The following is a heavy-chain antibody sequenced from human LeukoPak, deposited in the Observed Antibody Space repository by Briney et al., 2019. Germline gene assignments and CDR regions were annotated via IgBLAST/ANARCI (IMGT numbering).Heavy chain of an antibody. D-gene: IGHD2-2*01. CDR2: INPNSGGT. Sequence: ASVKVSCKASGYTFTDYYLHWVRQAPGQGLEWMGWINPNSGGTNYVQKFQGRVTMTRDTSISTAYMELTRLRSDDTAVYYCAREGGYCSSTSCSPFDYWGQGTLVTVSS. CDR3: AREGGYCSSTSCSPFDY. V-gene: IGHV1-2*02. J-gene: IGHJ4*02. CDR1: GYTFTDYY.